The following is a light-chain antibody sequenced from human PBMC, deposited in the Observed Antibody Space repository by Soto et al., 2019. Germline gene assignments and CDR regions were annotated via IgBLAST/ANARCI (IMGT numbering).Light chain of an antibody. CDR2: AAS. CDR1: QSVTTN. J-gene: IGKJ5*01. Sequence: VMTQSPATLAVSPGERVTLSCRASQSVTTNLAWYQQIPGQAPRLLIYAASTRAAGIPDRFSGSGSGTEFTLTISSLQSEDFAVYYCQQYNNWPPITFGQGTRLEIK. CDR3: QQYNNWPPIT. V-gene: IGKV3D-15*01.